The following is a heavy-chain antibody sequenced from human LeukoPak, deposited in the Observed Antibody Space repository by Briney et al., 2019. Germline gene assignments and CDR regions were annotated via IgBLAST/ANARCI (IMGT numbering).Heavy chain of an antibody. V-gene: IGHV3-7*01. CDR3: AINYYGSGSYYYYFDY. CDR1: GFTFSSYG. Sequence: GGSLRLSCAASGFTFSSYGMHWVRQAPGKGLEWVANIKKDGSEKYYVDSVKGRFTISRDNAKNSLYLQMNSLRAEDTAVYYCAINYYGSGSYYYYFDYWGQGTLVTVSS. CDR2: IKKDGSEK. J-gene: IGHJ4*02. D-gene: IGHD3-10*01.